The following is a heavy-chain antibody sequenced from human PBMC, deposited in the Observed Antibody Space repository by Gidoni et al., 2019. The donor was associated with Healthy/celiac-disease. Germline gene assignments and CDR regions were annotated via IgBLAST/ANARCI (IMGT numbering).Heavy chain of an antibody. CDR3: ARDHRPSSRGTFDY. CDR2: ISSSSSYI. CDR1: GFTFSSYS. Sequence: EVQLVESGGGLVKPGGSLRLYCAASGFTFSSYSMNWVRQAPGKGLGWVSSISSSSSYIYYADSVKGRFTISRDNAKNSLYLQMNSLRAEDTAVYYCARDHRPSSRGTFDYWGQGTLVTVSS. D-gene: IGHD6-19*01. J-gene: IGHJ4*02. V-gene: IGHV3-21*01.